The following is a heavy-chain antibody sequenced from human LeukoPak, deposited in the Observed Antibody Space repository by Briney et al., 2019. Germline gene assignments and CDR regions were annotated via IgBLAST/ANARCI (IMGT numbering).Heavy chain of an antibody. D-gene: IGHD6-19*01. CDR2: IYYSGST. J-gene: IGHJ4*02. CDR3: ARAGSGWYNY. Sequence: ASETLSLTCTVSGGSISSYYWSWIRQPPGKGLEWIGYIYYSGSTNYNPSLKSRVTISVDTSKNQFSLKLSSVTAADTAVYYCARAGSGWYNYWGQGTLVTVSS. V-gene: IGHV4-59*01. CDR1: GGSISSYY.